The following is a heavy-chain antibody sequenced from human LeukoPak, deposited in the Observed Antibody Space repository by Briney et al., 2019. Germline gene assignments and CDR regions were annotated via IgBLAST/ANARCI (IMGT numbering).Heavy chain of an antibody. Sequence: GGSLRLSCEASGFTLSSYWMSWVRQAPGRGLEWVANIKQDGSEKNYVDSVKGRFTISRDNAKKSLYLQMNSLRAEDTAVYYCARRSHYYDSSGLYWYFDLWGRGTLVTVSS. CDR1: GFTLSSYW. J-gene: IGHJ2*01. CDR3: ARRSHYYDSSGLYWYFDL. CDR2: IKQDGSEK. V-gene: IGHV3-7*01. D-gene: IGHD3-22*01.